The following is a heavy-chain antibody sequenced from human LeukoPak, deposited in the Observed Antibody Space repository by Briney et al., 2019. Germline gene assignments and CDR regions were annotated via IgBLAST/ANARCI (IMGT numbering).Heavy chain of an antibody. CDR3: TTDIAAPQGFDY. CDR2: VKSKTDGGTT. J-gene: IGHJ4*02. Sequence: GGSLRLSCAASGFTFSNAWMSWVRQAPGKGLEWVGRVKSKTDGGTTDYAAPVKGRFTISRDDSKNTLYLQMNSLKTEDTAVYYCTTDIAAPQGFDYWGQGTLVTVSS. CDR1: GFTFSNAW. V-gene: IGHV3-15*01. D-gene: IGHD6-6*01.